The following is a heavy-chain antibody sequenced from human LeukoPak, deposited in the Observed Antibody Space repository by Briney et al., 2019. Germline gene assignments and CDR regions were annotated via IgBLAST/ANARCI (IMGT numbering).Heavy chain of an antibody. J-gene: IGHJ4*02. D-gene: IGHD3-3*01. CDR2: MNPNSGNT. V-gene: IGHV1-8*01. Sequence: ASVKVSCKASGYTFTSYDINWVRQATGQGLEWMGWMNPNSGNTGYAQKFQGRVTMTRNTSISTAYTELSSLRSEDTAVYYCARVRMDTIFGVVIWEYYFDYWGQGTLVTVSS. CDR3: ARVRMDTIFGVVIWEYYFDY. CDR1: GYTFTSYD.